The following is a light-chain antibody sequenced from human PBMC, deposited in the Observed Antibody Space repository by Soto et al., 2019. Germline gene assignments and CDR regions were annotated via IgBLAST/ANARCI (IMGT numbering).Light chain of an antibody. CDR3: SSYTSSSALYV. V-gene: IGLV2-14*01. Sequence: QSALTQPASVSGSPGQSITISCTGTSSDVGGYNYVSWYQQHPGKAPKHMIYDVSNRPSGVSNRFSGSKSGNTASLTISGVQAEDEADYYCSSYTSSSALYVFGTGTKVTVL. CDR2: DVS. CDR1: SSDVGGYNY. J-gene: IGLJ1*01.